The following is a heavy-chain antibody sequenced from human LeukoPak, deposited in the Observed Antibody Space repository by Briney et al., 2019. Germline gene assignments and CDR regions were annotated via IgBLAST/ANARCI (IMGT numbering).Heavy chain of an antibody. CDR1: GGSFSGSY. CDR2: INHSGST. J-gene: IGHJ5*02. V-gene: IGHV4-34*01. D-gene: IGHD6-19*01. CDR3: ARYVAVAGTINWFDP. Sequence: SETLCLTCAVYGGSFSGSYWSWIRQPPGKGLEWIGEINHSGSTNYNPSLKSRVTISVDTSKNQFSLKLNSVTAADTAVYYCARYVAVAGTINWFDPWGQGTLVTVSS.